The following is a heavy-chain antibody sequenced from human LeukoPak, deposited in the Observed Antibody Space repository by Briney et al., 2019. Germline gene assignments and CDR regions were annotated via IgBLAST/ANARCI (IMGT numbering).Heavy chain of an antibody. CDR1: GFTFSSYE. Sequence: GGTLRLSCAASGFTFSSYEMNWVRQAPGKGLEWVSYISSSGSTIYYADSVKGRFTISRDNAKNSLYLQMNSLRAEDTAVYYCARDSQYYYDSPTSSDYWGQGTLVTVSS. D-gene: IGHD3-22*01. J-gene: IGHJ4*02. CDR2: ISSSGSTI. CDR3: ARDSQYYYDSPTSSDY. V-gene: IGHV3-48*03.